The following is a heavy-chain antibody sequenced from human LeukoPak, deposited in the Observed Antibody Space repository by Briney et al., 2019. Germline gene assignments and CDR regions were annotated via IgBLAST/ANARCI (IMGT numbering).Heavy chain of an antibody. Sequence: GGSLRLSCAASGFTFSGSAMHWVRQASGKGLEWVGRIRSKANSYATAYAASVKGRFTISRDDSKNTLYLQMNSLRAEDTAVYYCAKDLKRQQLVPFLQKTNWFDPWGQGTLVTVSS. J-gene: IGHJ5*02. CDR3: AKDLKRQQLVPFLQKTNWFDP. V-gene: IGHV3-73*01. D-gene: IGHD6-13*01. CDR1: GFTFSGSA. CDR2: IRSKANSYAT.